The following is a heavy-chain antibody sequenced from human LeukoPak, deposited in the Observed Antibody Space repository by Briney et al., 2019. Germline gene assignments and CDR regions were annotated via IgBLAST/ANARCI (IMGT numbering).Heavy chain of an antibody. D-gene: IGHD4-17*01. CDR1: GFTFSSYA. CDR2: ISGSGGST. CDR3: AKDISEDDYGVYYFDY. J-gene: IGHJ4*02. V-gene: IGHV3-23*01. Sequence: PGGSLRLSCAASGFTFSSYAMSWVRQAPGKGLEWVSAISGSGGSTYYADSVKGRFTISRDNSKNTLYLQMNSLRAEDTAVYYCAKDISEDDYGVYYFDYWGQGTLVTVSS.